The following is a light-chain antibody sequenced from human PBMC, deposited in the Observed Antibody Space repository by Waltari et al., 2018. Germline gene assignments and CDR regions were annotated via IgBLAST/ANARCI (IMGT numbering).Light chain of an antibody. J-gene: IGLJ2*01. CDR3: SAYTSSSTFVV. CDR1: SSDVGGYNY. V-gene: IGLV2-14*01. Sequence: QSALTQPASVSGSPGQSITISCTGTSSDVGGYNYVSWYQQHPGKAPKLMIYDVSKRPSGVSKRFSCSKSGNSASLTISGLQADDEADYYCSAYTSSSTFVVFGGGTKLTVL. CDR2: DVS.